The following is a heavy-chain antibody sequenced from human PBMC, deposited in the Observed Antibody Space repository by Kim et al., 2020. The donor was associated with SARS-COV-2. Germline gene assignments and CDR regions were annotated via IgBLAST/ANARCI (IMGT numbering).Heavy chain of an antibody. D-gene: IGHD4-17*01. CDR3: ARDGAEITVTTPFDY. Sequence: GGSLRLSCAASGFTFSSYWMHWVRQAPGKGLVWVSRINSDGSSTSYADSVKGRFTISRDNAKNTLYLQMNSLRAEDTAVYYCARDGAEITVTTPFDYWGQGTLVTVSS. J-gene: IGHJ4*02. V-gene: IGHV3-74*01. CDR2: INSDGSST. CDR1: GFTFSSYW.